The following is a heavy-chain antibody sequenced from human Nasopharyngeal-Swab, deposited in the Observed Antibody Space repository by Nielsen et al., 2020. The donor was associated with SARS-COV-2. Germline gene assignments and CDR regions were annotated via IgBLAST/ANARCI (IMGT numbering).Heavy chain of an antibody. Sequence: GGSLRLSCAASGFTFSSYSMNWVRQAPGKGLGWVSSISSSSSYIYYADSVKGRFTISRDNAKNSLYLQMNSLRAEDTAVFYCASLGRSYGMDVWGQGTTVTVSS. D-gene: IGHD7-27*01. J-gene: IGHJ6*02. V-gene: IGHV3-21*01. CDR3: ASLGRSYGMDV. CDR2: ISSSSSYI. CDR1: GFTFSSYS.